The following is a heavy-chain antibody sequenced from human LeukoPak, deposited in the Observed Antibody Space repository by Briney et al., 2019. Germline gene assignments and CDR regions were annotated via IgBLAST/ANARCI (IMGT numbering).Heavy chain of an antibody. J-gene: IGHJ4*02. V-gene: IGHV3-23*01. Sequence: GGSLRLSCAVSGFTFSSYAMSWVRQAPGKGLEWVSGISGSGGSKYYADSVKGRFTISRDNSKNALYLQMNTLGVEDTAVYYCANKGVPIGSGWYAYWGQGTLVTVSS. D-gene: IGHD6-19*01. CDR1: GFTFSSYA. CDR3: ANKGVPIGSGWYAY. CDR2: ISGSGGSK.